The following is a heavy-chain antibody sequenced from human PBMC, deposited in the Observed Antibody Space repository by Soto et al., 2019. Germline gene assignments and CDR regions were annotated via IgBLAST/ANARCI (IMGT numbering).Heavy chain of an antibody. J-gene: IGHJ4*02. Sequence: GFLRLCWRAVWFTFVDYGRRWVRQAPGKGLEWISGINSDSTSICYADSVKGRFTISRDNAKNSLYLQMNSLRAEDTAVYYCTSSRSPDAYWGQGTLVTVSS. D-gene: IGHD2-2*01. CDR3: TSSRSPDAY. V-gene: IGHV3-20*04. CDR2: INSDSTSI. CDR1: WFTFVDYG.